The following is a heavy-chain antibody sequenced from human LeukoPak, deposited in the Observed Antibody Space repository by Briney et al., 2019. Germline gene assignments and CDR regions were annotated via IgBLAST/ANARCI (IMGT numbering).Heavy chain of an antibody. CDR1: GGSFSGYY. CDR3: ARLDYYGSGAQWGYYYGMDV. V-gene: IGHV4-34*01. Sequence: SETLSLTCAVYGGSFSGYYWSWIRQPPGRGLEWIGEINHSGSTNYNPSLKSRVNISVDTSKNQFSLKLSSVTAADTAVYYCARLDYYGSGAQWGYYYGMDVWGQGTTVTVSS. CDR2: INHSGST. D-gene: IGHD3-10*01. J-gene: IGHJ6*02.